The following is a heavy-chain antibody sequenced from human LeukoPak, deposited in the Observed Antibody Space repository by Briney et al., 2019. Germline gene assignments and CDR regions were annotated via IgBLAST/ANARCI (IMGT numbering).Heavy chain of an antibody. J-gene: IGHJ5*02. V-gene: IGHV1-46*01. Sequence: ASVKVSCKASGYTFTSYYMHWVRQAPGQGLEWMGIINPSGGSTSYAQKFQGRVTMTRATSTSTVYMELSSLRSEDTAVYYCASGARGVRYYDGSWIGQFDPWGQGTLVTVSS. CDR2: INPSGGST. CDR3: ASGARGVRYYDGSWIGQFDP. D-gene: IGHD3-22*01. CDR1: GYTFTSYY.